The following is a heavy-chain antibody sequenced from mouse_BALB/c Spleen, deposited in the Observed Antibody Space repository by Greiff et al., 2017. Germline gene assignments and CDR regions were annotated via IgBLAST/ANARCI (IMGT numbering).Heavy chain of an antibody. Sequence: GGGLVQPKGSLKLSCAASGFTFNTYAMNWVRQAPGKGLEWVARIRSKSNNYATYYADSVKDRFTISRDDSQSMLYLQMNNLKTEDTAMYYCVRHTTVQRGYAMDYWGQGTSVTVSS. D-gene: IGHD1-1*01. CDR3: VRHTTVQRGYAMDY. CDR2: IRSKSNNYAT. CDR1: GFTFNTYA. J-gene: IGHJ4*01. V-gene: IGHV10-1*02.